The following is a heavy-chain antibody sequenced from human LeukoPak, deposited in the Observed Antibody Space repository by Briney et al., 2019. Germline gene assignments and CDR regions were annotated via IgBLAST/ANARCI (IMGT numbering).Heavy chain of an antibody. Sequence: PGGSLRLSCAAAGFTLTRYWMSWVRQAPGKGLEWVAKIKEDGSEKYYVDSVKGRFTISRDNAKNSLDLQMNSLRAEDTAVYYCARDGESSGWYGNDYWGQGTLVTASS. J-gene: IGHJ4*02. D-gene: IGHD6-19*01. CDR1: GFTLTRYW. CDR2: IKEDGSEK. CDR3: ARDGESSGWYGNDY. V-gene: IGHV3-7*01.